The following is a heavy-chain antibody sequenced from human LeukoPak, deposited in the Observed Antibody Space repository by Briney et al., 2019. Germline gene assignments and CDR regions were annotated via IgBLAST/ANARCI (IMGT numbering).Heavy chain of an antibody. CDR2: IYSGGNT. Sequence: PGGSLRLSCAASGFTVSSNFMSWVRQAPGKGLEWVSLIYSGGNTYYADSVKGRFTISRDNSKNTLYLQMNSLRAEDTAVYYCASGYSSSWFDWGQGTLVTVSS. CDR1: GFTVSSNF. D-gene: IGHD6-13*01. CDR3: ASGYSSSWFD. V-gene: IGHV3-66*01. J-gene: IGHJ4*02.